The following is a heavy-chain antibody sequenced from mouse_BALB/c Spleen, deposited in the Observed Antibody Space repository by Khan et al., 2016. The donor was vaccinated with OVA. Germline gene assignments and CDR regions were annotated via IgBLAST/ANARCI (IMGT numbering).Heavy chain of an antibody. Sequence: EVQLQESGPGLVKPSQSLSLTCTVTGYSITSDYAWNWIRQFPGNKLEWMGYISYSGRTSYNPSLKSRISITRDTSKNQFFLQLNSVTTEDSATYYCARSVTSTTRVATDFGCWGQGTTLTISS. D-gene: IGHD1-1*01. CDR3: ARSVTSTTRVATDFGC. V-gene: IGHV3-2*02. CDR1: GYSITSDYA. CDR2: ISYSGRT. J-gene: IGHJ2*01.